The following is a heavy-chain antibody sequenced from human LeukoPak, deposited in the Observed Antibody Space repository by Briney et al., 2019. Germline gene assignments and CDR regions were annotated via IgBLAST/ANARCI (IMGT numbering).Heavy chain of an antibody. CDR2: IRYDGSNK. CDR3: AKRGITIGDYYMAV. V-gene: IGHV3-30*02. J-gene: IGHJ6*03. CDR1: GFTFSSYG. Sequence: PGGSLRLSCAASGFTFSSYGMHWVRQAPGKGLEWVAFIRYDGSNKYYADSVKGRFTISRENSKNTLYLQMNSLRAEDTAVYYCAKRGITIGDYYMAVCGKRATVTVSS. D-gene: IGHD3-16*01.